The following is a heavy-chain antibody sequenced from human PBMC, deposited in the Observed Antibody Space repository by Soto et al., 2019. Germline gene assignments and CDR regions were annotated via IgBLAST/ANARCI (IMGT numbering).Heavy chain of an antibody. Sequence: GASVKVSCKASGYTFTTYAMHWVRQAPGQRLEWMGWINAGNGNTKYSQNFQDRVTITRDTSASTAYMELTSLRSQDTAVYYWAGDSSYADYGYWGQGTLVTVSS. CDR2: INAGNGNT. CDR3: AGDSSYADYGY. J-gene: IGHJ4*02. D-gene: IGHD4-17*01. CDR1: GYTFTTYA. V-gene: IGHV1-3*01.